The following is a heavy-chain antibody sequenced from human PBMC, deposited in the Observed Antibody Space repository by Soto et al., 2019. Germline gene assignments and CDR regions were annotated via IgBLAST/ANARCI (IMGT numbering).Heavy chain of an antibody. D-gene: IGHD6-13*01. Sequence: SVKVSCKASGGTFSSYTISWVRQAPGQGLEWMGRIIPILGIANYAQKFQGRVTITADKSTSTAYMELSSLRSEDTAVYYCARHRIAAADGPNWFDPWGQGTLVTVSS. J-gene: IGHJ5*02. V-gene: IGHV1-69*02. CDR3: ARHRIAAADGPNWFDP. CDR1: GGTFSSYT. CDR2: IIPILGIA.